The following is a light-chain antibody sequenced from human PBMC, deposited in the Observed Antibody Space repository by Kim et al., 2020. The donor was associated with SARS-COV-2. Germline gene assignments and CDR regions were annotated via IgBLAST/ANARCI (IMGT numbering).Light chain of an antibody. CDR3: QQYDNLPWT. V-gene: IGKV1-33*01. CDR1: QDISNY. Sequence: DIQMTQSPSSLSASVGDRVTITYQASQDISNYLNWYQQKPGKAPKLLIYDASNLETGVPSRFSGSGSGTDFTFTISSLQPEDIATYYCQQYDNLPWTFGQGTKVDIK. J-gene: IGKJ1*01. CDR2: DAS.